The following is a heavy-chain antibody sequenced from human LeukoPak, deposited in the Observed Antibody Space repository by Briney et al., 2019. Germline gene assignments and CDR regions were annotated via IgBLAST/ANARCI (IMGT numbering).Heavy chain of an antibody. CDR1: GGSFSGYY. V-gene: IGHV4-34*01. CDR2: INHSGST. D-gene: IGHD3-10*01. CDR3: ALNYYGSGSYYKVSYMDV. J-gene: IGHJ6*03. Sequence: SETLSLTCAVYGGSFSGYYWSWIRQPPGKGLEWIGEINHSGSTNYNPSLKSRVTISVDTSKNQFSLKLSSVTAADTAVYYCALNYYGSGSYYKVSYMDVWGKGTTVTISS.